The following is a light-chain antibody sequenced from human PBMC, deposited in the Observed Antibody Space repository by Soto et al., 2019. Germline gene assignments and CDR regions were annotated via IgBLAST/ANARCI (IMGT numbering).Light chain of an antibody. CDR3: QKLRTYPSN. Sequence: DIQIAHSPSALSASVVDRVTITCLASQSIGSYLNWYQQKPGKAPNLLIHGGSILQSGVPPRFSGGGGGTDFTLTISSLQPDDFATYYCQKLRTYPSNFGGGTKVDIK. CDR2: GGS. J-gene: IGKJ4*01. V-gene: IGKV1-39*01. CDR1: QSIGSY.